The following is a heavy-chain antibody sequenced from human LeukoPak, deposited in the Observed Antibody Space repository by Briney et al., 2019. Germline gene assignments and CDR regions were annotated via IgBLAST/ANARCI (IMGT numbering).Heavy chain of an antibody. CDR1: GGSISSGGYS. CDR2: IYYSGST. J-gene: IGHJ4*02. CDR3: ARDEGDGYNYGFDY. Sequence: SETLSLTCAVSGGSISSGGYSWSWIRQPPGKGLEWIGSIYYSGSTYYNPSLKSRVTISVDTSKNQFSLKLSSVTAADTAVYYCARDEGDGYNYGFDYWGQGTLVTVSS. D-gene: IGHD5-24*01. V-gene: IGHV4-30-4*07.